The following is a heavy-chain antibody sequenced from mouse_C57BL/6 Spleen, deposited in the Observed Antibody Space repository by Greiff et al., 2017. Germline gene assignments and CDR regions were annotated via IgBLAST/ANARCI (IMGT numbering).Heavy chain of an antibody. Sequence: EVQLQQSGPELVKPGASVKIPCKASGYTFTDYNMDWVKQSHGKSLEWIGDINPNNGGTIYNQKFKGKATLTVDKSSSTAYMELRSLTSEDTAVYYCALSDDGNEGYFDVWGTGTTVTVSS. CDR2: INPNNGGT. CDR1: GYTFTDYN. V-gene: IGHV1-18*01. D-gene: IGHD2-1*01. CDR3: ALSDDGNEGYFDV. J-gene: IGHJ1*03.